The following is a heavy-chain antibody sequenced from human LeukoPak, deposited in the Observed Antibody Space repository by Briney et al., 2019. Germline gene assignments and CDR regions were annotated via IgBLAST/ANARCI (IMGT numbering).Heavy chain of an antibody. J-gene: IGHJ4*02. CDR3: AKDPFDY. CDR1: GFTFDDYA. V-gene: IGHV3-9*01. Sequence: PGRSLRLSCAASGFTFDDYAMHWVRQAPGKDLEWVSGISWNSGSIGYADSVKGRFTISRDNAKNSLYLQMSSLRAEDTALYYCAKDPFDYWGQGTLVTVSS. CDR2: ISWNSGSI.